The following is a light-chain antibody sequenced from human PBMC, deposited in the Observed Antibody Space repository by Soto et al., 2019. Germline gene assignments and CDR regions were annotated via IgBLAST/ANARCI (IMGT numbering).Light chain of an antibody. J-gene: IGLJ1*01. Sequence: QSVLTQPPSASASPGQSVSISCTGTSSDFGAYKYVSWYQQHPGKAPKLIIYEVNQRPSGVPDRFSGSKSGNTASLTVSGLQAEDEADYYCSSHAGSSVVFGTGTKVTVL. CDR2: EVN. CDR3: SSHAGSSVV. CDR1: SSDFGAYKY. V-gene: IGLV2-8*01.